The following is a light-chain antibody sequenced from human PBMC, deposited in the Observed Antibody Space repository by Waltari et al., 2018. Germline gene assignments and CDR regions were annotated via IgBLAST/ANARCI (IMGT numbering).Light chain of an antibody. V-gene: IGLV1-51*02. CDR2: ETN. CDR3: GTWDSSLALWL. CDR1: PSTVGNTG. Sequence: QSVLTQPPSVSAAPGHKVSISCSGTPSTVGNTGVFCYRQLPGSAPKLLIYETNGRPTGTPDRFSGSKSATTAILDIAGLQPGDEADYYCGTWDSSLALWLFGGGTKLTV. J-gene: IGLJ3*02.